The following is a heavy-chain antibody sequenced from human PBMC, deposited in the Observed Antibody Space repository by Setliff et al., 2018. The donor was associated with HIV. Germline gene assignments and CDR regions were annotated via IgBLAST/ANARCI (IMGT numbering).Heavy chain of an antibody. J-gene: IGHJ3*02. CDR1: GGTSSTHA. CDR2: IISILDIT. CDR3: TGPRGDEAFDI. V-gene: IGHV1-69*10. D-gene: IGHD3-10*01. Sequence: ASVKVSCKASGGTSSTHAINWVRQAPGQGLEWMGQIISILDITSYAQKLQGRVSITADESTSTFYMELSDLISADTAVYYCTGPRGDEAFDIWGQGTKVTVSS.